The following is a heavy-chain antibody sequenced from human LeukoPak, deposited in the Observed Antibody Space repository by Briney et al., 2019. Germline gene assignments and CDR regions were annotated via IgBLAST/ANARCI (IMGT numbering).Heavy chain of an antibody. V-gene: IGHV1-2*02. D-gene: IGHD3-9*01. Sequence: GASLKVSCTASGYTFTSYDINWGPQGTGQGLEWMGWVNHNSGGSNYAQKFQGRVTMTRSTAISKESMELSRRSSDDPAAYPCSRDRGRNQRYFDWLFPGANWFVPWGQEALVTVSS. CDR3: SRDRGRNQRYFDWLFPGANWFVP. CDR1: GYTFTSYD. J-gene: IGHJ5*02. CDR2: VNHNSGGS.